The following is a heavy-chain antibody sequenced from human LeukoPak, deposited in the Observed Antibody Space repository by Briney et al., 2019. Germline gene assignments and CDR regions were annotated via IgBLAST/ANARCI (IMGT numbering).Heavy chain of an antibody. CDR1: GYTFTSYG. CDR3: ARVEWGLYYFDY. CDR2: IIPIFGTA. V-gene: IGHV1-69*13. J-gene: IGHJ4*02. Sequence: ASVKVSCKASGYTFTSYGISWVRQAPGQGLEWMGGIIPIFGTANYAQKFQGRVTITADESTSTAYMELSSLRSEDTAVYYCARVEWGLYYFDYWGQGTLVTVSS. D-gene: IGHD3-3*01.